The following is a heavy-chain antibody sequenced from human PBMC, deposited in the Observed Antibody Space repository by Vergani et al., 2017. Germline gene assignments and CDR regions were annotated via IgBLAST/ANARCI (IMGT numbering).Heavy chain of an antibody. Sequence: QVQLVQSGAEVKKPGSSVKVSCKASGGTFSSYAISWVRQAPGQGLEWMGRIIPIFGTANYAQKFQGRVTITADESTSTAYMELSSLRSEDTAVYYCARGCSDGDYPGRYYGMDVWGQGTTVTVSS. CDR1: GGTFSSYA. J-gene: IGHJ6*02. D-gene: IGHD4-17*01. CDR3: ARGCSDGDYPGRYYGMDV. CDR2: IIPIFGTA. V-gene: IGHV1-69*13.